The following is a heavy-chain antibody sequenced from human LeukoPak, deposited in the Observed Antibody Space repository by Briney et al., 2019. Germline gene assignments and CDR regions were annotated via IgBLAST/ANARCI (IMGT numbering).Heavy chain of an antibody. V-gene: IGHV4-34*01. J-gene: IGHJ4*02. CDR2: INHSGST. Sequence: SETLSLTCAVYGGSFSGYYWSWIRQPPGKGLEWIGEINHSGSTNYNPSLKSRVTISVDTSKNQFSLKLSSVTAADTAVYYCARGRVMWFGESYRNHVDYWGQGTLVTVSS. D-gene: IGHD3-10*01. CDR1: GGSFSGYY. CDR3: ARGRVMWFGESYRNHVDY.